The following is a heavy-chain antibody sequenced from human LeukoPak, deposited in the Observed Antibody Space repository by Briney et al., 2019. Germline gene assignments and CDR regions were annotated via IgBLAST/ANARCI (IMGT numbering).Heavy chain of an antibody. CDR3: AKWSSTLKVFDF. CDR2: THYTGNT. J-gene: IGHJ4*02. Sequence: SETLSLTCSVSGDSINNYYWNWIRQPPGKELEWIAYTHYTGNTKSNPSLKSRVTTSVDTPKSQFSLKLSSGTAADTAVYYCAKWSSTLKVFDFWGQGILVIVSS. CDR1: GDSINNYY. D-gene: IGHD2-8*01. V-gene: IGHV4-59*08.